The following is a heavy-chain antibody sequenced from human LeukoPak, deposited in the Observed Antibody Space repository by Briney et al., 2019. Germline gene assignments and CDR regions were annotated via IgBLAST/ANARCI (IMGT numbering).Heavy chain of an antibody. Sequence: PGGSLRLSCVASGFIFSSYSMNWVRQAPGKGLEWVSSISSSSYIYYADSVKGRFTISRDNAKNSLYLQMNSLRAEDTTLYYCARSRHSYDSTGFPHYWGQGTLVTVSS. D-gene: IGHD3-22*01. J-gene: IGHJ4*02. CDR3: ARSRHSYDSTGFPHY. CDR1: GFIFSSYS. CDR2: ISSSSYI. V-gene: IGHV3-21*04.